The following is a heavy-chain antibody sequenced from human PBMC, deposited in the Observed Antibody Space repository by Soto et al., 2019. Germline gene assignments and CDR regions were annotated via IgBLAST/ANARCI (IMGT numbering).Heavy chain of an antibody. V-gene: IGHV4-31*03. D-gene: IGHD4-17*01. J-gene: IGHJ5*02. CDR2: IYYSGNT. Sequence: QVQLQESGPGLVKPSQTLSLTCTVSGGSISSGGYYWSWIRQRPGKRLEWLGYIYYSGNTYYNPSLKSRFSISVEPSKNPFSLKLNSVAAAATPVYSCPRDTPPTAVTISPWGQGTLVTVSA. CDR1: GGSISSGGYY. CDR3: PRDTPPTAVTISP.